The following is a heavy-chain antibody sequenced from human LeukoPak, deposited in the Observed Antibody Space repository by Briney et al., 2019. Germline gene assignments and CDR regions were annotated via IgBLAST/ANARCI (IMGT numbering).Heavy chain of an antibody. J-gene: IGHJ4*02. D-gene: IGHD2-15*01. CDR3: ARDCSGGSCFSGPFEY. CDR2: IYYTGSS. Sequence: SETLSLTCTVSGGSISYSSYYWGWIRQPPGKGLEWIGSIYYTGSSYYNPSLKSRVTISVDTSKNQFSLKLRPVTAADTAVYYCARDCSGGSCFSGPFEYWGQRTLVTVSS. CDR1: GGSISYSSYY. V-gene: IGHV4-39*02.